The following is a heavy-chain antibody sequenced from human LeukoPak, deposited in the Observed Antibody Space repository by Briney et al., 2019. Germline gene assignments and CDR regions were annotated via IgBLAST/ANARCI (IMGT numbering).Heavy chain of an antibody. CDR3: AKSEYIYGYDGAFDI. J-gene: IGHJ3*02. Sequence: GGSLRLSCAASGFTFSSYAMSWVRQAPGKGLEWVSAICRSGGSTYYAHSVKGRFTLSRDNSNNALYLQMNRLRAEDSAVYYCAKSEYIYGYDGAFDIWGQGTMVAVSS. V-gene: IGHV3-23*01. D-gene: IGHD5-18*01. CDR2: ICRSGGST. CDR1: GFTFSSYA.